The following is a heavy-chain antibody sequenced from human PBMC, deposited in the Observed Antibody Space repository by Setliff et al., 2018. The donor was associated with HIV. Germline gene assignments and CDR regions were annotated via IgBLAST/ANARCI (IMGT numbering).Heavy chain of an antibody. CDR3: ARGPVSGYDRGWVNS. Sequence: SETLSLTCAVYGSSFNNYYWSWIRQSPGKGLEWIGEIDHSGGPNYKSPLKSRVTITIDTSKNQFSLKVTSVTAADTAIYYCARGPVSGYDRGWVNSWGQGTQVTVSS. D-gene: IGHD5-12*01. V-gene: IGHV4-34*01. CDR2: IDHSGGP. CDR1: GSSFNNYY. J-gene: IGHJ4*02.